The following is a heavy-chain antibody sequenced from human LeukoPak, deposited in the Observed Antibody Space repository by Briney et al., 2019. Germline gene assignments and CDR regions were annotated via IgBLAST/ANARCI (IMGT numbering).Heavy chain of an antibody. CDR1: GGSFSNYY. J-gene: IGHJ6*03. V-gene: IGHV4-34*01. CDR3: ARRWNYGRNYYIDV. CDR2: INDSGRI. Sequence: PSETLSLTCAVYGGSFSNYYWSWIRQPPGKGLEWIGEINDSGRINYNPSLMSRVTVSVDTSKNQFSLRLPSVTPTDTAVYYCARRWNYGRNYYIDVWGNGATVSVSS. D-gene: IGHD1-7*01.